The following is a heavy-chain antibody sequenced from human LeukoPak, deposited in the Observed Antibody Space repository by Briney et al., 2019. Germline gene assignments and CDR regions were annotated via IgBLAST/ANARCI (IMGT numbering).Heavy chain of an antibody. CDR2: IYYSRST. CDR1: GGSISSYY. V-gene: IGHV4-59*01. J-gene: IGHJ4*02. CDR3: ARITYCSGGSCIDY. D-gene: IGHD2-15*01. Sequence: PSETLSLTCTVSGGSISSYYWSWIRQPPGKGLEWIGYIYYSRSTNYNPSLKSRVTISVDTSKNQFSLKLSSVTAADTAVYYCARITYCSGGSCIDYWGQGTLVTVSS.